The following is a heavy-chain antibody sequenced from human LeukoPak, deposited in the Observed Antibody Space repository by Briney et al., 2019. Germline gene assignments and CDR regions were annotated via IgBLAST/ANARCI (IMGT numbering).Heavy chain of an antibody. CDR3: AKQQWLAFSHFDY. D-gene: IGHD6-19*01. CDR1: GFTFSSYW. V-gene: IGHV3-7*03. J-gene: IGHJ4*02. CDR2: MNQDGSEK. Sequence: GGSLRLSCAASGFTFSSYWMSWVRQAPGKGLEWVANMNQDGSEKYYVDSVKGRFTISRDNSKNTLYLQMNSLRAEDTAVYYCAKQQWLAFSHFDYWGQGTLVTVSS.